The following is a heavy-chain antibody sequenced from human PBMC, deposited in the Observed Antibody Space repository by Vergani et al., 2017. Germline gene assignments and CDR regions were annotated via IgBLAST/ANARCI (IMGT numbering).Heavy chain of an antibody. J-gene: IGHJ4*02. D-gene: IGHD2-21*01. CDR2: INPIDSKI. CDR1: ESSFISNE. V-gene: IGHV5-51*01. Sequence: EVMLVQSGAEVKKPGESLKISCKYSESSFISNEIAWVRQISGKGLQWMGNINPIDSKIAYSPSFQGQAIISLDKSITTAYLQCRRLKASDTAIYYCTRHVPCGDGACLHFDHWGQGTQVTVSS. CDR3: TRHVPCGDGACLHFDH.